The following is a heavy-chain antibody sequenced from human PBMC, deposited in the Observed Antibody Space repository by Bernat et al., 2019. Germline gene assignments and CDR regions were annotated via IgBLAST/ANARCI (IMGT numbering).Heavy chain of an antibody. CDR3: ARVSMDIVATIGWNYYYYMDV. CDR2: ISTSSSYI. J-gene: IGHJ6*03. D-gene: IGHD5-12*01. V-gene: IGHV3-21*01. CDR1: GFTFSSFS. Sequence: EVQLVESGGGLVKPGGSLRLSCAASGFTFSSFSMNWVRHAPGKGLAWVSSISTSSSYIYYADSVEGRFTISRDNAKNSLYLQMNSLRAEDTAVYYCARVSMDIVATIGWNYYYYMDVWGKGTTVTVSS.